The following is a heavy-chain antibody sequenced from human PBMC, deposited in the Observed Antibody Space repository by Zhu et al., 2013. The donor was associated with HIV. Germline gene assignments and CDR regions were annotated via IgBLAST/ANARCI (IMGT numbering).Heavy chain of an antibody. J-gene: IGHJ6*02. D-gene: IGHD6-19*01. CDR3: ARGTYNLTAVAGLRGVWDV. CDR2: INPTGDGT. CDR1: GHSFISYH. V-gene: IGHV1-46*01. Sequence: QVQLVQSGAEVKKPGASVKVSCKTSGHSFISYHIHWVRQAPGQGLEWMGEINPTGDGTSFAQKFQDRVSLTRDTSTSTVYMELRRLTSEDTAVYYCARGTYNLTAVAGLRGVWDVWGQGTTVTVSS.